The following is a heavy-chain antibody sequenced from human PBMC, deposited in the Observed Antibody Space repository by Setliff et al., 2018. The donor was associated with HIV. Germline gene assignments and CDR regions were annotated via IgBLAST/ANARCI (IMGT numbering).Heavy chain of an antibody. V-gene: IGHV4-34*01. CDR3: ASAASYYVSSGYWAPPKYFDY. CDR2: INHSGST. J-gene: IGHJ4*02. Sequence: KSSETLSLTCAVYGGSFSGYYWSWIRPPPGKGLEWIVEINHSGSTNYTPSPQSRVTILVDTSKNLFSLKPSSVTAADTAVYYCASAASYYVSSGYWAPPKYFDYWGRGTLVTVSS. CDR1: GGSFSGYY. D-gene: IGHD3-22*01.